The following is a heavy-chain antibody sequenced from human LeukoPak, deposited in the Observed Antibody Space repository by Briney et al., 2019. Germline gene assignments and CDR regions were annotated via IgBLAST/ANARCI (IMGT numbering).Heavy chain of an antibody. CDR1: GGSFSGYY. CDR2: INHSGST. V-gene: IGHV4-34*01. D-gene: IGHD3-3*01. Sequence: SETLSLTCAVYGGSFSGYYWSWIRQPPGKGLEWIGEINHSGSTNYNPSLKSRVTISVDTSKNQFSLKLSSVTAADTAVYYCARSTILFATDWFDPWGQGTLVTVSS. J-gene: IGHJ5*02. CDR3: ARSTILFATDWFDP.